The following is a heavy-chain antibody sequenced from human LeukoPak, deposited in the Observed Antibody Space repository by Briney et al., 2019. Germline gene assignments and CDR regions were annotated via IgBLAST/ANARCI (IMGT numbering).Heavy chain of an antibody. D-gene: IGHD5-18*01. CDR1: GFTFSSYA. CDR3: AKTRAKNTAKLRDGYNSALDY. CDR2: ISGSGGST. V-gene: IGHV3-23*01. Sequence: PGGSLRLSCAASGFTFSSYAMSWVRQAPGKGLEWVSAISGSGGSTYYADSVKGRFTISRDNSKNTLYLQMNSLRAEDTAVYYCAKTRAKNTAKLRDGYNSALDYWGQGTLVTVSS. J-gene: IGHJ4*02.